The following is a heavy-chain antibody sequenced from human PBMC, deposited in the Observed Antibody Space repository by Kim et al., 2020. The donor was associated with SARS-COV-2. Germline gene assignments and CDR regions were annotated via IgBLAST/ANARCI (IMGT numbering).Heavy chain of an antibody. Sequence: SETLSLTCTVSGGSISSSSYYWGWIRQPPGKGLEWIGSIYYSGSTYYNPSLKSRVTISVDTSKNQFSLKLSSVTAADTAVYYCARCVEPPRDVLWFGELLPDDAFDIWAQGTMVTVSS. V-gene: IGHV4-39*01. CDR2: IYYSGST. CDR3: ARCVEPPRDVLWFGELLPDDAFDI. J-gene: IGHJ3*02. CDR1: GGSISSSSYY. D-gene: IGHD3-10*01.